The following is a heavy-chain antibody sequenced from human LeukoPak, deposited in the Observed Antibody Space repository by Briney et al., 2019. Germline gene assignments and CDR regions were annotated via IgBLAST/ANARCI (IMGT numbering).Heavy chain of an antibody. CDR1: GFTFSSYS. D-gene: IGHD6-13*01. CDR2: ISSSSSTI. Sequence: PGGSLRLSCAASGFTFSSYSMNWVRQAPGKGLEWVSYISSSSSTIYYADSVKGRFTISRDNAKNSLYLQMNSLRAEDTAVYYCARAYSSSWPMGLSALDIWGQGTMVTVSS. V-gene: IGHV3-48*01. J-gene: IGHJ3*02. CDR3: ARAYSSSWPMGLSALDI.